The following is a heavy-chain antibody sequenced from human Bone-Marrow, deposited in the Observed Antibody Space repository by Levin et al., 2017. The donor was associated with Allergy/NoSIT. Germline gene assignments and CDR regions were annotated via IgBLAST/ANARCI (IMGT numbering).Heavy chain of an antibody. J-gene: IGHJ6*03. Sequence: GESLKISCAASGFTFSSYAMSWVRQAPGKGLEWVSAISGSGGSTYYADSVKGRFTISRDNSKNTLYLQMNSLRAEDTAVYYCAKDGLRFLEWLLFEYYYYYMDVWGKGTTVTVSS. CDR3: AKDGLRFLEWLLFEYYYYYMDV. CDR2: ISGSGGST. D-gene: IGHD3-3*01. V-gene: IGHV3-23*01. CDR1: GFTFSSYA.